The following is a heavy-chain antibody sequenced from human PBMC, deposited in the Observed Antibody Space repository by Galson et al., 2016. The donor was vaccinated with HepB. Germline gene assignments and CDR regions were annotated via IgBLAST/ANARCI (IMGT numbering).Heavy chain of an antibody. CDR3: ARGPTVPQSQSIVVILVGRGLDI. D-gene: IGHD2-2*01. CDR1: GYPFSDFF. Sequence: SVKVSCKASGYPFSDFFIHWVRQAPGQGLEWLGWFNPASGGANFTQKFQGRVIMSRDTSIDTAHMELSRLTSDDTALYFCARGPTVPQSQSIVVILVGRGLDIWGNGTTVSVSS. V-gene: IGHV1-2*02. J-gene: IGHJ6*04. CDR2: FNPASGGA.